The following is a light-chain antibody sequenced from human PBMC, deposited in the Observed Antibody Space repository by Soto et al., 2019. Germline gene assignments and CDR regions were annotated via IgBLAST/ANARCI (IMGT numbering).Light chain of an antibody. CDR2: GDN. J-gene: IGLJ2*01. CDR1: SSHLGSGYK. CDR3: PSFDSSLRAYV. V-gene: IGLV1-40*01. Sequence: QSVLTQSPSVSGAPVQRLTISCTGSSSHLGSGYKVHWYQQLPGTAPKLVMYGDNNRPSGVPDRFSGSKSGTSASLAITGLQAEDEADYYCPSFDSSLRAYVFGAGTKLTVL.